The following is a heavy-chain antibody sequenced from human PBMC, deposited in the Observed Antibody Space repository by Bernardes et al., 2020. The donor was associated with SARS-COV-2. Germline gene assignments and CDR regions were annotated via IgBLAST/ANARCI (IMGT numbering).Heavy chain of an antibody. Sequence: SGKVSCKASGYTFTASDISWVRQATGQGLEWMGWMTPNSGNTGYAQKFQGRVTMTRDTSISTAYMELSSLTSDDTAVYFCAIIMVGPTNYYYYYGMDVWGQGTTVTVSS. CDR3: AIIMVGPTNYYYYYGMDV. J-gene: IGHJ6*02. CDR1: GYTFTASD. D-gene: IGHD1-26*01. CDR2: MTPNSGNT. V-gene: IGHV1-8*01.